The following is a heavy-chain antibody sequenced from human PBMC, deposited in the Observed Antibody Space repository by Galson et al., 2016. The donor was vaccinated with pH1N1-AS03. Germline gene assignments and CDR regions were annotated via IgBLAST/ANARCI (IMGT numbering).Heavy chain of an antibody. CDR2: ISGNGIST. CDR3: VRGPVSYSNYWFPPPDD. V-gene: IGHV3-64*01. CDR1: GFTFSSYA. D-gene: IGHD6-13*01. J-gene: IGHJ4*02. Sequence: SLRLSCAASGFTFSSYAMYWVRQAPGKGLEYVSAISGNGISTYYANSVKGRFTISRDNSKNTLYLQMGSLRAEDMAVYYCVRGPVSYSNYWFPPPDDWGQGTLVTVSS.